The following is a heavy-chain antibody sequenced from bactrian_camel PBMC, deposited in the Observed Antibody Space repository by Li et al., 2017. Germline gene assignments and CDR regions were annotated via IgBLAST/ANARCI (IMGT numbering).Heavy chain of an antibody. Sequence: HVQLVESGGGTAQAGGSLRLSCAASGYTANMNCMAWFRQAPGNEREAVAAICTGDGRAYYHDSENDSGKGRFTISRDNAKNTVYLQMDNLKPEDTAVYYCSARGVPSDSLCSPDHWGSDVGYWGPGTQVTVS. CDR1: GYTANMNC. V-gene: IGHV3-3*01. J-gene: IGHJ4*01. CDR2: ICTGDGRA. CDR3: SARGVPSDSLCSPDHWGSDVGY. D-gene: IGHD4*01.